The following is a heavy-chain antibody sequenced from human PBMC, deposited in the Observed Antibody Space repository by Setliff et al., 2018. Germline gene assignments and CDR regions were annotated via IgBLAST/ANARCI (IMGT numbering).Heavy chain of an antibody. CDR1: GGTFSSYA. D-gene: IGHD3-3*01. CDR3: ARELPRTIFGVVIDY. J-gene: IGHJ4*02. V-gene: IGHV1-69*06. Sequence: SVKVSCKASGGTFSSYAISWVRQAPGQGLEWMGRIIPIFGTANYAQKSQGRVTITADKSTSTAYMELSSLRSEDTAVYYCARELPRTIFGVVIDYWGQGTLVTVSS. CDR2: IIPIFGTA.